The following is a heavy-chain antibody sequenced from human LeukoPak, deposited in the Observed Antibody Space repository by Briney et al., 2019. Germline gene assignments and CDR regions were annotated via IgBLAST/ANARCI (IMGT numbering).Heavy chain of an antibody. V-gene: IGHV3-49*04. CDR3: TGSFGELSFFAY. D-gene: IGHD3-10*01. J-gene: IGHJ4*02. CDR2: IRSKAYGGTT. CDR1: GFTFGDYG. Sequence: GGSLRLSCTASGFTFGDYGMSWVRQAPGKGLEWVGFIRSKAYGGTTEYAASVKGRFTISRDDSKSIAYLQVNSLKTEDTAVCYCTGSFGELSFFAYWGQGTLVTVSS.